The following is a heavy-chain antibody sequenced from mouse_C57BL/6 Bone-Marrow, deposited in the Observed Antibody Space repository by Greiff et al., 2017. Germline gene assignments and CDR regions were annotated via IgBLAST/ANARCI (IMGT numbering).Heavy chain of an antibody. CDR3: TTLDYGSEAWFAY. V-gene: IGHV14-4*01. D-gene: IGHD1-1*01. CDR1: GFSIKDDY. Sequence: EVQLQQSGAELVRPGASVKLSCTASGFSIKDDYMHWVKQRPEQGLEWIGWIDPENGDTEYASKFQGKATITADTSSNTAYLQLSSLTSEDTAVYYCTTLDYGSEAWFAYWGQGTLVTVSA. J-gene: IGHJ3*01. CDR2: IDPENGDT.